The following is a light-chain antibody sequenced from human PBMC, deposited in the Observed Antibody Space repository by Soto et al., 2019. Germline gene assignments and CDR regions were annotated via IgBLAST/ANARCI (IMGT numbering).Light chain of an antibody. Sequence: QPVLTQSPSASASRGASVKLTCTLSSGHSTYAIAWLQQQPEKGPRSLMKLNSDGSHSKGSGIPDRFSGSASGAERYLTSSGLQPEDEADYYCQAWGTGIVVFGGGTKLTVL. CDR1: SGHSTYA. V-gene: IGLV4-69*01. J-gene: IGLJ2*01. CDR3: QAWGTGIVV. CDR2: LNSDGSH.